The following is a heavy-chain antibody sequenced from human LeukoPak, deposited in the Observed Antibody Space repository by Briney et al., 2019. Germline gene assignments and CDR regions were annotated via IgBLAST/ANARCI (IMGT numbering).Heavy chain of an antibody. CDR3: ARGPYDSSGYSDY. J-gene: IGHJ4*02. V-gene: IGHV1-2*02. CDR1: GYTFTGYY. D-gene: IGHD3-22*01. Sequence: VASVKVSCKPSGYTFTGYYIHWVRPAPGQGLEWMGWINPNSGGRNYAQKFQDRVTMTRDTSISTVYMELSRLKSDDTAVYYCARGPYDSSGYSDYWGQGTLVTVSS. CDR2: INPNSGGR.